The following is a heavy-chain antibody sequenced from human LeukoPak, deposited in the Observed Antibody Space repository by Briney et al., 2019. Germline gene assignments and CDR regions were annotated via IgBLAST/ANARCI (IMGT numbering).Heavy chain of an antibody. CDR2: ISSSSSTI. Sequence: PGGSLRLSCAASGFTFSSYSMNWVRQAPGKGLEWVSYISSSSSTIYYADSVKGRFTISRDNAKNSLYLQMNSLRAEDTAVYYCARHFRTVTTLYYFDYWGQGTLVTVSS. CDR3: ARHFRTVTTLYYFDY. V-gene: IGHV3-48*01. J-gene: IGHJ4*02. D-gene: IGHD4-17*01. CDR1: GFTFSSYS.